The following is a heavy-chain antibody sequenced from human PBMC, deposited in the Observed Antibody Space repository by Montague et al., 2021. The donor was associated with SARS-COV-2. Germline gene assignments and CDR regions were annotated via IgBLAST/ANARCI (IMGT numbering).Heavy chain of an antibody. CDR1: GITLTNYA. J-gene: IGHJ4*02. CDR3: AKIDYTSGSYWEPDFDY. CDR2: LSSSGEST. V-gene: IGHV3-23*01. D-gene: IGHD3-10*01. Sequence: SLRLSCAASGITLTNYAMFWVRQAPGKGLEWVSALSSSGESTNYADSVKGRFTISRDTSKNTLYLQMNSLRVEDTAVYYCAKIDYTSGSYWEPDFDYWGQGPLVTVSS.